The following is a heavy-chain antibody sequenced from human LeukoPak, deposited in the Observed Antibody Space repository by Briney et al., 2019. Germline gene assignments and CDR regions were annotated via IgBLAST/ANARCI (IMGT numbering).Heavy chain of an antibody. CDR2: IYYSGST. D-gene: IGHD3-22*01. Sequence: SETLSLTCTVSGGSISSYYWSWIRQPPGKGLEWIGYIYYSGSTNYNPSLKSRVTISVDTSKNQFSLKLSSVTAADTAVYYCARGNYYDSSGYLPFDYWGQGTLVTVSS. J-gene: IGHJ4*02. CDR3: ARGNYYDSSGYLPFDY. CDR1: GGSISSYY. V-gene: IGHV4-59*01.